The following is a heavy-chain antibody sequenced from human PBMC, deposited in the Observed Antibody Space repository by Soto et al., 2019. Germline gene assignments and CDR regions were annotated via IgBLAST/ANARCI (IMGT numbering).Heavy chain of an antibody. CDR3: ARLIPRTGNWFDP. V-gene: IGHV4-39*01. Sequence: SETLSLTCTVSGDSISSGSYYWVWVRQPPGEGLERIGSIYSTGTTTYYSQSLKSRVTISLDTSKNQFSLKLTSVTATDSAIYFCARLIPRTGNWFDPWGQGTLVTVSS. CDR1: GDSISSGSYY. CDR2: IYSTGTTT. D-gene: IGHD3-10*01. J-gene: IGHJ5*02.